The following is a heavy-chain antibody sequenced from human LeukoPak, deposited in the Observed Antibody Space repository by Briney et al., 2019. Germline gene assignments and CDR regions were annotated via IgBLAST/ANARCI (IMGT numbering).Heavy chain of an antibody. CDR1: GYSISNAYY. D-gene: IGHD5-18*01. CDR2: IYYSGSI. CDR3: ARQPSYSYGYKDY. J-gene: IGHJ4*02. V-gene: IGHV4-38-2*02. Sequence: PSETLSLTCSVSGYSISNAYYWGWIRPPPGKGLEWIGSIYYSGSIFYNPSLKSRVTISIDTSKNHFSLKLSSVTAADTAVYYCARQPSYSYGYKDYWGQGTLVTVSS.